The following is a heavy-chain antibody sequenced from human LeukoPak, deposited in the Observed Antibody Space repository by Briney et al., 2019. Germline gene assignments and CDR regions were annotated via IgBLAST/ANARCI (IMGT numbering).Heavy chain of an antibody. CDR1: GYTFTSYG. J-gene: IGHJ5*02. Sequence: ASVKVSCKASGYTFTSYGISWVRQAPGQGLEWVGWISAYNGNTNYAQKLQGRVTMTTDTSTSTAYMELRSLRSDDTAVYYCARGTIYYYGSGSYYKRYNWFDPWGQGTLVTVSS. CDR3: ARGTIYYYGSGSYYKRYNWFDP. CDR2: ISAYNGNT. D-gene: IGHD3-10*01. V-gene: IGHV1-18*04.